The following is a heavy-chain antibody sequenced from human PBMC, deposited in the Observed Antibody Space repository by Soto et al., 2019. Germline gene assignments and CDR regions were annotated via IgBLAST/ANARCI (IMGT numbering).Heavy chain of an antibody. V-gene: IGHV1-2*04. D-gene: IGHD4-17*01. CDR1: GYSFSAYY. Sequence: QVQLVQSGAEVKKPGASVRVSCKASGYSFSAYYIHWMRQAPGQGLEWMGWINPNSGGTKFAQKFQGWVTMTRDTSISTAYMELSRLKSDDTAVYFWARESGGTTATLGYYYFCMDVWGKGTTVTVSS. CDR2: INPNSGGT. J-gene: IGHJ6*03. CDR3: ARESGGTTATLGYYYFCMDV.